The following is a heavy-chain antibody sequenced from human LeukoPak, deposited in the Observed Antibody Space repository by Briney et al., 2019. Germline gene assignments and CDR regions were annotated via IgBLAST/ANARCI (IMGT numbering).Heavy chain of an antibody. J-gene: IGHJ4*02. CDR1: SYTFTTSG. V-gene: IGHV1-18*01. Sequence: ASVKVSCKFSSYTFTTSGVSWVRQAPGQGLEWMGWISLYNGNTKYAQKLQGRVTMTTETSTDTAHMELRSLRSDDTAVYYCARDEDHNPLVHRGQGTLVTVSS. CDR2: ISLYNGNT. CDR3: ARDEDHNPLVH.